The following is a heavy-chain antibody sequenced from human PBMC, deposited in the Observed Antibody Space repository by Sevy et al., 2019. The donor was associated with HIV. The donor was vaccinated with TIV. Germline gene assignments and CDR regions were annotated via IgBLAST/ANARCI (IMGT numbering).Heavy chain of an antibody. CDR1: GFAFSDYA. CDR2: ISYAGDNK. D-gene: IGHD2-15*01. V-gene: IGHV3-30*18. J-gene: IGHJ6*02. Sequence: GGSLRLSCAASGFAFSDYAMHWVRQAPGKGLEWVAAISYAGDNKYFADSVKGRFTVSKDNSKNTLYLEMNGLRAEETAVYYCAKAHADCSGGTCYTAHYYYDMDVWGRGATVTVSS. CDR3: AKAHADCSGGTCYTAHYYYDMDV.